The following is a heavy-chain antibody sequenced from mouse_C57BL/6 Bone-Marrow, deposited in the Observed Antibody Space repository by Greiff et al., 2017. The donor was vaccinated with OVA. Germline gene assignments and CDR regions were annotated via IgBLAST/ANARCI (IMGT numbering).Heavy chain of an antibody. CDR2: ILPSIGRT. Sequence: SGSELRSPGSSVKLSCKDFDSEVFPIAYMRWVRQKPGHGFEWIGGILPSIGRTIYGEKFEDKATLDADTLSNTAYLELNSLTSEDSAIYYCARGGYYYGSSSWYVDVWGTGTTVTVSS. J-gene: IGHJ1*03. CDR1: DSEVFPIAY. CDR3: ARGGYYYGSSSWYVDV. D-gene: IGHD1-1*01. V-gene: IGHV15-2*01.